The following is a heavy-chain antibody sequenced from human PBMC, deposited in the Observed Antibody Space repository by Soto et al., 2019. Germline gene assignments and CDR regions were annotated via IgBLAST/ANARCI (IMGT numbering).Heavy chain of an antibody. CDR1: GYTFTSYA. J-gene: IGHJ4*02. CDR2: INAGNGNT. Sequence: ASVKVSCKASGYTFTSYAMHWVRQAPGQRLEWMGWINAGNGNTKYSQKFQGRVTITRDTSASTAYMELSSLRSEDTAVYYCARGRIAAAGTHFDYWGQGTLVTVSS. CDR3: ARGRIAAAGTHFDY. V-gene: IGHV1-3*01. D-gene: IGHD6-13*01.